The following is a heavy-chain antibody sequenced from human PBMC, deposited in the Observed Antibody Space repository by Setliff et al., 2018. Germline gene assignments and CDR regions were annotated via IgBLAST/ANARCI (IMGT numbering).Heavy chain of an antibody. CDR2: IIPILGIA. Sequence: TSVKVSCKASGGTFSSYAISWVRQAPGQGLEWMGGIIPILGIANYAQKFQGRVTITADESTSTAYMELSSLRSEDTAVYYCARSSLLSEQQSDAFDIWGQGTMVTVSS. D-gene: IGHD6-13*01. V-gene: IGHV1-69*10. J-gene: IGHJ3*02. CDR3: ARSSLLSEQQSDAFDI. CDR1: GGTFSSYA.